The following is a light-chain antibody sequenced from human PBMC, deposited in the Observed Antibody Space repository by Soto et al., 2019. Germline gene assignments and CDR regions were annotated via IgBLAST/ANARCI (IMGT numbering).Light chain of an antibody. Sequence: QSVLTQPASVSGSPGQSITISCTGTSTDVGSHHFVSWYQHHPGKAPKLMIYEGTERPSGVSNRFSGSKSGNTASLTISGLQADDEADYYCCSYAGYSDFEVVFGGGTQLTVL. CDR2: EGT. CDR1: STDVGSHHF. CDR3: CSYAGYSDFEVV. J-gene: IGLJ2*01. V-gene: IGLV2-23*01.